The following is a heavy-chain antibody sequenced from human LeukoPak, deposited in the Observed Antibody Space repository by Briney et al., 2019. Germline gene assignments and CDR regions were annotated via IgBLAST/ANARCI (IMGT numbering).Heavy chain of an antibody. CDR2: FDPEDGET. CDR1: GYTLTELS. V-gene: IGHV1-24*01. Sequence: ASVKVSCKVSGYTLTELSMHWVRQAPGKGLEWLGGFDPEDGETIYAQKFQGRVTMTEDTSTDTAYMELRSLRSDDTAVYYCARDYYGSGTPSGWFDPWGQGTLVTVSS. J-gene: IGHJ5*02. CDR3: ARDYYGSGTPSGWFDP. D-gene: IGHD3-10*01.